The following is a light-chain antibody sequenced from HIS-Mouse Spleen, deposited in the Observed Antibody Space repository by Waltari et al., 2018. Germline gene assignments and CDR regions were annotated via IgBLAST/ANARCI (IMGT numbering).Light chain of an antibody. J-gene: IGLJ2*01. CDR2: EGI. CDR3: YSTDSSGNHRV. CDR1: ALPKKY. Sequence: SYELTQPPSVSVSPGQTARITCSGDALPKKYAYWYQQKSGQAPVLVIHEGIKRPSGIPEGFSGSSSGTMATLTISGAQVEDEADYYCYSTDSSGNHRVFGGGTKLTVL. V-gene: IGLV3-10*01.